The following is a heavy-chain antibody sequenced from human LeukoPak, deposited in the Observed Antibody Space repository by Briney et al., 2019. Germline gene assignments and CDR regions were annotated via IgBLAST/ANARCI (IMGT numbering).Heavy chain of an antibody. V-gene: IGHV3-9*01. CDR2: ISWNSGSI. CDR3: AKGGSGYYLYPYFDY. J-gene: IGHJ4*02. Sequence: PGGSLRLSCAASGFTFEDYAMHRVRQAPGKGLEWVSGISWNSGSIGYADSVKGRFTISRDNAKNSLYLQMNSLRAEDTALYYCAKGGSGYYLYPYFDYWGQGTLVTVSS. D-gene: IGHD3-3*01. CDR1: GFTFEDYA.